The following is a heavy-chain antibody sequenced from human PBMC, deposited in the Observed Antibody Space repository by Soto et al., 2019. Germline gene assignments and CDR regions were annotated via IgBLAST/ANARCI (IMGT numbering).Heavy chain of an antibody. J-gene: IGHJ4*02. V-gene: IGHV1-18*01. CDR1: GYDFTTYG. CDR3: ARGRYGDY. CDR2: ISAHNGNT. D-gene: IGHD1-1*01. Sequence: QVHLVQSGAEVKKPGASVKVSCKGSGYDFTTYGITWVRQAPGRGLEWMAWISAHNGNTDYAQKLQGRVTVTRDTSTRTAYMGLRSLRSDDTAMYYCARGRYGDYWGQGALVTVSS.